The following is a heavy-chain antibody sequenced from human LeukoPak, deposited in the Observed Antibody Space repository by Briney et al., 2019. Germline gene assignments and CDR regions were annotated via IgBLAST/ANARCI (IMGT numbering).Heavy chain of an antibody. CDR2: ISYRGST. Sequence: SETLSLTCTVSGGSISNSGGFYWSWIRQHPGDGLEWIGFISYRGSTYYNPTLKSRVSMSVDTSRSQFSLRLTSVTDEDTAVYYCARISQSSGGFYYWGQGTLVTVSS. CDR3: ARISQSSGGFYY. V-gene: IGHV4-31*02. D-gene: IGHD2-15*01. CDR1: GGSISNSGGFY. J-gene: IGHJ4*02.